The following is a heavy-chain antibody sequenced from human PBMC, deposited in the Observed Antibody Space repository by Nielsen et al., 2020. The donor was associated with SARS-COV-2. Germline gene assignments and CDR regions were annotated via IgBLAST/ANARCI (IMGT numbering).Heavy chain of an antibody. V-gene: IGHV1-18*01. J-gene: IGHJ4*02. D-gene: IGHD3-22*01. CDR2: ISAYNGNT. CDR3: ARGHQYYYDSSGYSDY. Sequence: WVRQAPGQGLEWMGWISAYNGNTNYAQKLQGRVTMPTDTSTSTAYMELRSLRSDDTAVYYCARGHQYYYDSSGYSDYWGQGTLVTVSS.